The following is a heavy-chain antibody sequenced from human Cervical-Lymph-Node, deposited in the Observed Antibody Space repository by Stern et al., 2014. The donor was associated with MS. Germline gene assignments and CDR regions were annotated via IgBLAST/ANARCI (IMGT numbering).Heavy chain of an antibody. D-gene: IGHD3-10*01. J-gene: IGHJ4*02. CDR2: LNPGDSDI. CDR1: GYSFTTYW. Sequence: EVQLVQSGAEVKKPGESLKISCKASGYSFTTYWIGWVRQMPGQGLEWMGILNPGDSDIRYSPSFEGQVTISADKSINTAFLQWNSLKASDTAMYYCSRSRGHYWGQGTLVTVSS. CDR3: SRSRGHY. V-gene: IGHV5-51*03.